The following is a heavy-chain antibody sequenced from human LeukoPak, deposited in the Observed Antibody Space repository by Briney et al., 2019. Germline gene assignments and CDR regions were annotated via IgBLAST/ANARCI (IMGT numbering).Heavy chain of an antibody. CDR1: GGTFSSYA. V-gene: IGHV1-69*05. D-gene: IGHD2-2*01. J-gene: IGHJ6*03. CDR3: ATGLVPALSYYYYMDV. Sequence: SVKVSCKASGGTFSSYAISWVRQAPGQGLEWMGGIIPIFGTANYAQKFQGRVTITTDESTSTAYMELSSLRSEDTAVYYRATGLVPALSYYYYMDVWGKGTTVTVSS. CDR2: IIPIFGTA.